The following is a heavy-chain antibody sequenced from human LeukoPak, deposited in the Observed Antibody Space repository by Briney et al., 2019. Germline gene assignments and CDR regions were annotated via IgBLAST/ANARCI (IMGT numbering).Heavy chain of an antibody. V-gene: IGHV4-34*01. CDR3: ARGFGDSTPYNYYFDY. CDR1: GGSFSGYY. CDR2: INHSGST. J-gene: IGHJ4*02. D-gene: IGHD3-22*01. Sequence: SETLSLTCAVYGGSFSGYYWSWIRQPPGKGLEWIGEINHSGSTNYNPPLKSRVTISVDTSKNQFSLKLSSVTAADTAVYYCARGFGDSTPYNYYFDYWGQGTLVTVSS.